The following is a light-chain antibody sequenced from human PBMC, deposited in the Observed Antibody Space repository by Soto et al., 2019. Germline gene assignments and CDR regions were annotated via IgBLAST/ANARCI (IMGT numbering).Light chain of an antibody. V-gene: IGKV3-11*01. CDR2: DAS. CDR1: QSVSSH. J-gene: IGKJ4*01. CDR3: QQRRNWPLT. Sequence: EIVLTQSPATLSLSPGERAALSCRASQSVSSHLAWYQQKPGQAPRLLIYDASNRATGIPARFSGSGSGTYFTLIISSLEPEDLAVYYCQQRRNWPLTFGGGTKVEIK.